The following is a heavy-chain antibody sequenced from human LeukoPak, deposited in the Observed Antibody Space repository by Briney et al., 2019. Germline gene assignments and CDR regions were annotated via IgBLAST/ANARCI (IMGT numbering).Heavy chain of an antibody. D-gene: IGHD2-15*01. CDR2: ITSSGSYI. CDR3: AREHCIGGNCYTYSDV. Sequence: PGGSLRLSCAASGFIFSSYSMNWVRQAPGEGLEWVSLITSSGSYIYYADSVQGRFTVSRDNAKNSLYLQMNSLRAEDTAVYYCAREHCIGGNCYTYSDVWGQGTLVTVSS. J-gene: IGHJ4*02. CDR1: GFIFSSYS. V-gene: IGHV3-21*01.